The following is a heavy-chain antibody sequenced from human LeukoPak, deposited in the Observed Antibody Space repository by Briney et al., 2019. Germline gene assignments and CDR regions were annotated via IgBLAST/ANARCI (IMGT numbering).Heavy chain of an antibody. D-gene: IGHD3-10*01. CDR3: ANDMKCVLLYRRHL. V-gene: IGHV3-9*01. Sequence: PGGSLRLACAASRFTFDNYSMDWVRRPPGRGLGWVSGISWNRGSISYAPSVKGRVTISRDQAKNSLYLQMDSLRAEDTAVYYCANDMKCVLLYRRHLWGQGTMVTLSS. CDR1: RFTFDNYS. CDR2: ISWNRGSI. J-gene: IGHJ3*01.